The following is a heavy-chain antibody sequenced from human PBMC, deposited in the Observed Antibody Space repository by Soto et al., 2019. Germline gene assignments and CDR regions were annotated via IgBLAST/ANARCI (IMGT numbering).Heavy chain of an antibody. V-gene: IGHV4-30-4*01. D-gene: IGHD2-2*01. CDR1: GGSISSGDYY. J-gene: IGHJ5*02. CDR2: IYYSGST. Sequence: QVQLQESGPGLVKPSQTLSLTCTVSGGSISSGDYYWCWIRQPPGKGLEWIGYIYYSGSTYYNPSLKSRVTISVDTSKNQFSLKLSSVTAAVTAVYYCARGVSIPAAGSWFDPWGQGTLVTVSS. CDR3: ARGVSIPAAGSWFDP.